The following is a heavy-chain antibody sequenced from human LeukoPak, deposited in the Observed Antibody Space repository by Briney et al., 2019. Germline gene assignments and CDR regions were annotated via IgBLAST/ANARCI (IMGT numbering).Heavy chain of an antibody. CDR1: GFTFSSYA. CDR3: AKGVVVVAAYSYYFDY. J-gene: IGHJ4*02. Sequence: GGSLRLSCAASGFTFSSYAMSWVRQAPGKGLEWVSVISGSGSNTYYADSVKGRFTISRDNSKNTLYLQMNSLRAEDTAVYYCAKGVVVVAAYSYYFDYWGQGTLVTVSS. CDR2: ISGSGSNT. V-gene: IGHV3-23*01. D-gene: IGHD2-15*01.